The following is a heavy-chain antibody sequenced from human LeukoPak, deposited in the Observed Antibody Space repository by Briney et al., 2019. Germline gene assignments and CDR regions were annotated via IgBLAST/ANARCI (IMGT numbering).Heavy chain of an antibody. Sequence: ASGTVSGTASGSTFTRHYIQWGRQAPGHRLEWLGIMNPCGGSTSYGQKFQGRVTLTRDTSASTVYMELSSLRSEDTAVYYCARERGVAVGGEGVVAWGQGTLVTVSS. J-gene: IGHJ5*02. CDR1: GSTFTRHY. D-gene: IGHD6-19*01. CDR3: ARERGVAVGGEGVVA. V-gene: IGHV1-46*01. CDR2: MNPCGGST.